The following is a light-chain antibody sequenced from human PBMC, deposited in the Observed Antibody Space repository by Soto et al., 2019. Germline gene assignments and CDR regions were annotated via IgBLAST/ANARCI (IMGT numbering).Light chain of an antibody. J-gene: IGKJ2*01. V-gene: IGKV3-20*01. CDR3: HQYGRSRRYT. CDR2: GAS. Sequence: EIVLTQSPGTLSLSPGERATLSCRASQSVSSTYLAWYQQKPGQAPRLLIYGASSGGTGIPDRFSGSGSGIDFTITIIRLEPEDFAVYSCHQYGRSRRYTFGQGTKLEIK. CDR1: QSVSSTY.